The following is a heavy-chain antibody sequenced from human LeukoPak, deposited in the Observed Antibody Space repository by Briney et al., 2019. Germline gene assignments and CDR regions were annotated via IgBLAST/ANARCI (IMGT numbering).Heavy chain of an antibody. CDR3: AKDYDFWGGYDY. D-gene: IGHD3-3*01. CDR1: GFTFSSYG. J-gene: IGHJ4*02. V-gene: IGHV3-30*02. CDR2: IRYDGSNK. Sequence: GGSLRLSCAASGFTFSSYGMHWVRQAPGKGLEWVAFIRYDGSNKYYADSVKGRFTISRDNSKNTLYLQMNSLRTEDTALYYCAKDYDFWGGYDYWGQGTLVTVSS.